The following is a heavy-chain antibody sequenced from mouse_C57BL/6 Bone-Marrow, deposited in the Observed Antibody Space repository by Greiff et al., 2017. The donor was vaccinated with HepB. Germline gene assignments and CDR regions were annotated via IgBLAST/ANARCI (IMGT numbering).Heavy chain of an antibody. V-gene: IGHV1-76*01. J-gene: IGHJ1*03. CDR1: GYTFTDYY. D-gene: IGHD1-1*01. CDR2: IYPGSGNT. CDR3: ARPGTLYGSSPYWYFDV. Sequence: QVQLQQSGAELVRPGASVKLSCKASGYTFTDYYINWVKQRPGQGLEWIARIYPGSGNTYYNEKFKGKATLTAEKSSSTAYMQLSSLTSEDSAVYFRARPGTLYGSSPYWYFDVWGTGTTVTVSS.